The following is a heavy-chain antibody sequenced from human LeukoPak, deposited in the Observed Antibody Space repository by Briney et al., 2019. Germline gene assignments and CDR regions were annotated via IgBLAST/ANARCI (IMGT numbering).Heavy chain of an antibody. V-gene: IGHV4-59*01. D-gene: IGHD4-23*01. CDR2: IYYSGDT. Sequence: PSETLSLTCTVSGGSISRNYWSWIRQPPGKGLEWIGNIYYSGDTNYNPSLRSRVTISVDTSKIQFSLKLTSVTTADTAVYYCARDYGGNSWYFDLWGRGTLVTVSS. J-gene: IGHJ2*01. CDR1: GGSISRNY. CDR3: ARDYGGNSWYFDL.